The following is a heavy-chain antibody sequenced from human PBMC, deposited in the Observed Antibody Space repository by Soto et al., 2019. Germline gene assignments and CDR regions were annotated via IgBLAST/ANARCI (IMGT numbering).Heavy chain of an antibody. CDR2: INPSGGST. CDR3: ARDLLGIAAAGRLEILDY. V-gene: IGHV1-46*01. Sequence: QVQLVQAGAEVKKPGASVKVSCKASGYTFTSYYIHWVRQDPGQGLEWMRIINPSGGSTSYAQKFQGRVTMTRDTSTSTVYMELISLRAEDTAVYYCARDLLGIAAAGRLEILDYWGQGTLVTVSS. J-gene: IGHJ4*02. CDR1: GYTFTSYY. D-gene: IGHD6-13*01.